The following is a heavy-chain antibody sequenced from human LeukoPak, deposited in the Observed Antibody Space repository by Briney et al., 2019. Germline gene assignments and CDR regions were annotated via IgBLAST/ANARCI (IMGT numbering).Heavy chain of an antibody. V-gene: IGHV3-53*01. CDR3: ARGVVVTLGTYYFDY. J-gene: IGHJ4*02. CDR1: GFTVSSNY. Sequence: GGSLRLSCAVSGFTVSSNYISWVRQAPGKGLEWVSVIYSGGSTYYADSVKGRFTISRDNSKNTLYLQMNSLRVEDTAVYYCARGVVVTLGTYYFDYWGQGTLVTVSS. D-gene: IGHD2-21*02. CDR2: IYSGGST.